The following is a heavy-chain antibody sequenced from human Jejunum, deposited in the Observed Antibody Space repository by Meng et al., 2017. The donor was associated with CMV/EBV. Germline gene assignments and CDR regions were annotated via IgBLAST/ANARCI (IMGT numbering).Heavy chain of an antibody. CDR3: TRHSIVVVPAAGFDP. Sequence: LLDYTIHWVRQAPGKGLEWVGRIRSKTYSSATAYAASVKGRFIISRDDSKNTAYLQMNSLKTEDTAVYYCTRHSIVVVPAAGFDPWGQGTLVTVSS. CDR2: IRSKTYSSAT. D-gene: IGHD2-2*01. CDR1: LLDYT. V-gene: IGHV3-73*01. J-gene: IGHJ5*02.